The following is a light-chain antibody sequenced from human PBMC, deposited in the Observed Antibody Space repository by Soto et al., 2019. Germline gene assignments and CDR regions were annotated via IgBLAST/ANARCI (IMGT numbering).Light chain of an antibody. CDR2: VNTDGSH. V-gene: IGLV4-69*01. J-gene: IGLJ3*02. CDR1: SGHTRYA. Sequence: QSVLTQSPSASASLGASVKLTCTLSSGHTRYAIAWHQQQPGKGPRYLMKVNTDGSHNKGDGIPDRFSGSSSGAERYLTISRLQSDDEADYYCQTWGTGANWVFGGGTKLTVL. CDR3: QTWGTGANWV.